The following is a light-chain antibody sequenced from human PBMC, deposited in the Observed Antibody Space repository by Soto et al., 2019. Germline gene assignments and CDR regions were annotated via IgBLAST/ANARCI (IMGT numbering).Light chain of an antibody. Sequence: EIVFTDSPDTLALSPGERATLSCRASHSVSSSYLAWYQQRPGQAPRLLIYDASRRATGIPDRFSGSESGTDFILSISRLEPEDFAVYYCQQYGSSPWTFGQGTKVDIK. CDR2: DAS. CDR1: HSVSSSY. V-gene: IGKV3-20*01. CDR3: QQYGSSPWT. J-gene: IGKJ1*01.